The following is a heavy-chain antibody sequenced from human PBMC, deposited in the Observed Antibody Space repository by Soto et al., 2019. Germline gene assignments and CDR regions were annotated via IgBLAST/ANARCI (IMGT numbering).Heavy chain of an antibody. V-gene: IGHV4-61*08. CDR3: ARSNSGYDSGDY. Sequence: PSETLSLTCTVSGGSISSGDYYWSWIRQPPGKGLEWIGYIHYTGSTNYNPSLRSRVTISVDTSKNQFSLSLSSVTAADTAVYYCARSNSGYDSGDYWGHGTLVTVSS. J-gene: IGHJ4*01. D-gene: IGHD5-12*01. CDR2: IHYTGST. CDR1: GGSISSGDYY.